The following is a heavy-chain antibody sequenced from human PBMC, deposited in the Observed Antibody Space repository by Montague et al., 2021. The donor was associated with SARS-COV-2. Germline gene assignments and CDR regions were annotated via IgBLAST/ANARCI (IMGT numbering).Heavy chain of an antibody. J-gene: IGHJ4*02. CDR1: GGSISSGSYY. D-gene: IGHD3-9*01. CDR3: ARESLHLTGYYNDYFDY. Sequence: TLSLTCTVSGGSISSGSYYWNWTRQPAGKGLEWIGRIYTSGSTNYNPSLKSRVTISVDTSKNQFSLKLSSVTAADTAVYYCARESLHLTGYYNDYFDYGGQGTLVTVSS. V-gene: IGHV4-61*02. CDR2: IYTSGST.